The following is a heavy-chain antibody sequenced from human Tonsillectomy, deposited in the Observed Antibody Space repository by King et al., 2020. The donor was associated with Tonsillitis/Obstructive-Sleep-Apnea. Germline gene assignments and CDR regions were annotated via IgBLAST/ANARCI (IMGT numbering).Heavy chain of an antibody. CDR2: SRPYDGDT. J-gene: IGHJ1*01. D-gene: IGHD3-22*01. Sequence: QLVQSGAEVKKPGASVKVSCKASGYTFTSYDITWVRQAPGQGLEWMGWSRPYDGDTNYAQKLQGSVTMTSDTSTTTAYMELRSLRSDDTAVYYCARDYYDSSGYYHGYFQHWGQGTLVTVSS. V-gene: IGHV1-18*01. CDR3: ARDYYDSSGYYHGYFQH. CDR1: GYTFTSYD.